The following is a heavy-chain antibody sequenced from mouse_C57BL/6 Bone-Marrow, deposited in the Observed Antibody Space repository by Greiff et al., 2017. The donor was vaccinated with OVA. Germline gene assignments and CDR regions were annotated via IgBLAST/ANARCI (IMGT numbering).Heavy chain of an antibody. Sequence: EVQLQQSGPVLVKPGASVKMSCKASGYTFTDYYMNWVKQSHGKSLEWIGVINPYNGGTSYNQKFKGKATLTVDKSSSTAYMALNSLTSEDSAVYYCASPYYYGSSLAYWGQGTLVTVSA. CDR3: ASPYYYGSSLAY. CDR2: INPYNGGT. V-gene: IGHV1-19*01. CDR1: GYTFTDYY. D-gene: IGHD1-1*01. J-gene: IGHJ3*01.